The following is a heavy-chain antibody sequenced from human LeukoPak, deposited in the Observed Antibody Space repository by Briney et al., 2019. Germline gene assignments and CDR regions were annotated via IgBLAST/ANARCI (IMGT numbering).Heavy chain of an antibody. J-gene: IGHJ4*02. CDR1: GGSISSGDYY. CDR2: IYYSGST. CDR3: ASSYYYDSSGYYYFDY. Sequence: PSQTLSPTCTVSGGSISSGDYYWSWIRQPPGKGLEWIGYIYYSGSTYYNPSLKSRVTISVDTSKNQFSLKLSSVTAADTAVYYCASSYYYDSSGYYYFDYWGQGTLVTVSS. V-gene: IGHV4-30-4*01. D-gene: IGHD3-22*01.